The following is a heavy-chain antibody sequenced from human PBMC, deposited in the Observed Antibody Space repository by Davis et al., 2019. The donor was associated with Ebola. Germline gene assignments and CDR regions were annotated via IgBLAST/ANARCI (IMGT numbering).Heavy chain of an antibody. J-gene: IGHJ4*02. Sequence: GESLKISCAASGFTFSSYAMSWVRQAPGKGLEWVSAISGSGGSTCYADSVKGRFTISRDNSKNTLYLQMNSLRAEDTAVYYCANLDYGDNSGFDYWGQGTLVTVSS. V-gene: IGHV3-23*01. CDR2: ISGSGGST. CDR1: GFTFSSYA. CDR3: ANLDYGDNSGFDY. D-gene: IGHD4-23*01.